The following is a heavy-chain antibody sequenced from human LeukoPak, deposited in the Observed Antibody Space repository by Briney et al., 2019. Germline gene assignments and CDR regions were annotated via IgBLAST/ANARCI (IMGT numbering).Heavy chain of an antibody. J-gene: IGHJ4*02. CDR2: INHSGST. V-gene: IGHV4-34*01. CDR3: ARSRDYGVDD. Sequence: SETLSLTCAVYGGSFSGYYWSWIRQPPGKGLEWIGEINHSGSTNYNPSLKSRVTISVDTSKNQFSLKLSSVTAADTAVYYCARSRDYGVDDWGQGTLVTVSS. CDR1: GGSFSGYY. D-gene: IGHD4-17*01.